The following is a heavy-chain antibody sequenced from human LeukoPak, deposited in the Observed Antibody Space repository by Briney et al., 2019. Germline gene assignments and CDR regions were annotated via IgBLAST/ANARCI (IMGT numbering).Heavy chain of an antibody. J-gene: IGHJ3*02. V-gene: IGHV5-51*01. Sequence: GESLKISCQASRYSFTTYWIGWVRQMPVKGLEWMGIIYPGDSDTRYSPSFQGQVTISADKSISTAYLQWSSLKASDTAMYYCARRIVTPVDAFDMWGQGTMVTVSS. CDR1: RYSFTTYW. CDR3: ARRIVTPVDAFDM. D-gene: IGHD1-26*01. CDR2: IYPGDSDT.